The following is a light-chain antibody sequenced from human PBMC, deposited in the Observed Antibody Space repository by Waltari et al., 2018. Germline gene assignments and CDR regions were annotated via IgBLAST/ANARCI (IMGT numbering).Light chain of an antibody. CDR1: QDINKE. CDR3: QQDKSMPLT. V-gene: IGKV1-27*01. Sequence: DIQMTQSPSSLSASVGDRVTVTCRASQDINKELSWYQQKPGKAPTLLIFAASSLQPGVSSRFSGRGSGTDFTLTISSLQPEDVATYYCQQDKSMPLTFGGGTKLEVK. J-gene: IGKJ4*01. CDR2: AAS.